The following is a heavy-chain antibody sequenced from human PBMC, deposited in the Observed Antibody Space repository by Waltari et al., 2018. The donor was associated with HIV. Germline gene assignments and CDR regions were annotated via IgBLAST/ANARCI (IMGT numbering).Heavy chain of an antibody. CDR1: ELTFSPFA. D-gene: IGHD3-22*01. J-gene: IGHJ4*02. CDR3: ARDGHFYDSRPLDY. CDR2: ISYGGRNK. Sequence: QFQLVESGGGMVQPGGSLRRSCAAPELTFSPFAFQWVRQAPGKGLEWVALISYGGRNKVYADSVKGRFTISRDNSKNTLYLQMNSLRAEDTAVYYCARDGHFYDSRPLDYWGQGTLVTVSS. V-gene: IGHV3-30*04.